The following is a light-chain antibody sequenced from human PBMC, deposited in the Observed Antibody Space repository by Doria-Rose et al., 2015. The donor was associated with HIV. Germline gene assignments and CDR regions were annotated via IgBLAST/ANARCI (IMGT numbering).Light chain of an antibody. CDR2: WAS. CDR1: QSALYSFNNKHA. CDR3: HQYYNIPQA. Sequence: ATINCKSSQSALYSFNNKHAIAWYQQKSGQPPKLLIYWASTRESGVPDRFSGTRSGTDFTLTIDSQQAEDVAVYYCHQYYNIPQAFGQGTKLEIK. V-gene: IGKV4-1*01. J-gene: IGKJ2*01.